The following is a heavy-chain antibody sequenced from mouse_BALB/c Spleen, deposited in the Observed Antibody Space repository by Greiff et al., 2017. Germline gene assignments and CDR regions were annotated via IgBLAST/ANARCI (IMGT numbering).Heavy chain of an antibody. D-gene: IGHD1-1*01. J-gene: IGHJ3*01. V-gene: IGHV5-17*02. CDR3: ARSHYYGSSYVAY. Sequence: DVHLVESGGGLVQPGGSRKLSCAASGFTFSSFGMHWVRQAPEKGLEWVAYISSGSSTIYYADTVKGRFTISRDNPKNTLFLQMTSLRSEDTAMYYCARSHYYGSSYVAYWGQGTLVTVSA. CDR2: ISSGSSTI. CDR1: GFTFSSFG.